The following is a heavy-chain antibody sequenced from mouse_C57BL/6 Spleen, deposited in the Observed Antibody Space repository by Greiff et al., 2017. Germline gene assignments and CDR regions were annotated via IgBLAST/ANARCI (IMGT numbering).Heavy chain of an antibody. CDR1: GYTFTDYY. J-gene: IGHJ2*01. V-gene: IGHV1-76*01. D-gene: IGHD1-1*01. Sequence: QVQLQQSGAELVRPGASVKLSCKASGYTFTDYYINWVKQRPGQGLEWIARIYPGSGNTYYNEKFKGKATLTAEKSSSTAYMQLSSLTSEDSAVYVCARDYYGSSYRRDWGKGTTLTVAS. CDR2: IYPGSGNT. CDR3: ARDYYGSSYRRD.